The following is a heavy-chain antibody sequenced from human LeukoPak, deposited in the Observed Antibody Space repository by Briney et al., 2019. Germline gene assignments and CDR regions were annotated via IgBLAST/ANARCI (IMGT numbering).Heavy chain of an antibody. CDR2: IKQDGTEK. CDR3: ARMAGAGYYFYMDV. Sequence: PGESLRLSCAASGFTFTTYWMSWVRQAPGKGLEWVANIKQDGTEKYYVDSVKGRFTISRDNAKNSLFLQMNSLRVEDTALYYCARMAGAGYYFYMDVWGKGTTVSVSS. V-gene: IGHV3-7*03. J-gene: IGHJ6*03. CDR1: GFTFTTYW. D-gene: IGHD6-19*01.